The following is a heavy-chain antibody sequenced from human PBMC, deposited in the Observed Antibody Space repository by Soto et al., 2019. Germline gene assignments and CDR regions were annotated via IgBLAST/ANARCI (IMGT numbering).Heavy chain of an antibody. J-gene: IGHJ4*02. CDR2: INYSGNT. CDR1: GDSITGSSYY. CDR3: ARRKPRYCSGGSCYSYYFDY. Sequence: SSETLSLTCTVSGDSITGSSYYWGWVRQPPGKGLEWIGSINYSGNTYYSPSLKSRLSISVDSSKNQFSLKLSSVTAADTAVYYCARRKPRYCSGGSCYSYYFDYWVQGTLVTVSS. V-gene: IGHV4-39*01. D-gene: IGHD2-15*01.